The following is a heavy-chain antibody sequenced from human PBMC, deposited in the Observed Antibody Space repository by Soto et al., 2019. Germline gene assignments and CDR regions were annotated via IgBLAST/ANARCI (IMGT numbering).Heavy chain of an antibody. J-gene: IGHJ4*02. CDR2: IWYDGNYK. CDR1: GFTFSTSG. D-gene: IGHD2-2*01. CDR3: ATERPNQIHPNFDY. Sequence: QVQLVESGGGVVQPGRSLRLSCAASGFTFSTSGIHWVRQAPGKGLEWVAVIWYDGNYKSYAESVKGRFTISRDNSKTTVYLQMNSLRAEDTSIYYCATERPNQIHPNFDYWGPGTRVTVSS. V-gene: IGHV3-33*01.